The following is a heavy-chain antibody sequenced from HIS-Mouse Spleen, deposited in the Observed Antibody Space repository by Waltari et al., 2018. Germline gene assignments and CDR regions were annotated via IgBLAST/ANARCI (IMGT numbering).Heavy chain of an antibody. Sequence: QVQLVESGVGVVQPGRSLRLSCAASGFTFSSYGMHWVRQAPGKGLEWVAVISYDGSNKYYADSVKGRFTISRDNSKNTLYLQMNSLRAEDTAVYYCAKDTSGSYSDYWGQGTLVTVSS. CDR2: ISYDGSNK. V-gene: IGHV3-30*18. J-gene: IGHJ4*02. CDR3: AKDTSGSYSDY. CDR1: GFTFSSYG. D-gene: IGHD1-26*01.